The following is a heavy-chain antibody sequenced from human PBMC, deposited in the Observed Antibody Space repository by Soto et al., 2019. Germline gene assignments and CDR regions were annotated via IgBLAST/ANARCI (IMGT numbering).Heavy chain of an antibody. J-gene: IGHJ5*02. Sequence: QVQLVQSGAEVKKPGASVKVSCKASGYTFTSYGISWVRQAPGQGREWMGWISAYNGNTNYAQKLQGRVTMTTDTSTSTAYMELRSLRSDDTAVYYCARSVGGYCSSTSCPYVVDTWFDPWGQGTLVTVSS. CDR3: ARSVGGYCSSTSCPYVVDTWFDP. CDR1: GYTFTSYG. V-gene: IGHV1-18*01. CDR2: ISAYNGNT. D-gene: IGHD2-2*01.